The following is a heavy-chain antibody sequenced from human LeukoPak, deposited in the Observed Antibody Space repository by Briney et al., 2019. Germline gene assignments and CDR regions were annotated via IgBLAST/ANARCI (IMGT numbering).Heavy chain of an antibody. J-gene: IGHJ5*02. Sequence: ASAKVSCKASGYTFTSYGISWVRQAPGQGLEWMGWISAYNGNTNYAQKLQGRVTMTTDTSTSTAYMELRSLRSDDTAVYYCARGLDYYYDSSGYYYWFDPWGQGTLVTVSS. CDR1: GYTFTSYG. CDR3: ARGLDYYYDSSGYYYWFDP. D-gene: IGHD3-22*01. CDR2: ISAYNGNT. V-gene: IGHV1-18*01.